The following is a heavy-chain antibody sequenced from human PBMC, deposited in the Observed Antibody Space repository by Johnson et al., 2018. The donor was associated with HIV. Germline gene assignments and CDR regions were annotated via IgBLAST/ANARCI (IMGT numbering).Heavy chain of an antibody. CDR3: ASMSAPEDADAFDF. Sequence: QVQLVESGGGVVQPGRSLRLSCAASGFTFSSYGMHWVRQAPGKGLEWVAFISYDGSNKYYADSVKGRFTISRDNSRNTLYLQMNSLRAEDTTGYFCASMSAPEDADAFDFWGQGTMVTVSS. CDR2: ISYDGSNK. V-gene: IGHV3-30*03. D-gene: IGHD1-14*01. CDR1: GFTFSSYG. J-gene: IGHJ3*01.